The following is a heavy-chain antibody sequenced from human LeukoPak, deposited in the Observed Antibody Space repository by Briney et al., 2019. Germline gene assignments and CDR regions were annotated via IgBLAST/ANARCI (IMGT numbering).Heavy chain of an antibody. CDR2: IYPGDSAT. CDR1: GYSFTDYW. CDR3: GRHSVHGVAGRYQFDY. D-gene: IGHD6-19*01. V-gene: IGHV5-51*01. Sequence: GESLKISCKGSGYSFTDYWIGWVRQMPGKGLEWMGIIYPGDSATRYSPSFQGQVTISADKSISTAYLQWTSVRASDTAMYYCGRHSVHGVAGRYQFDYWGQGTLVTVSS. J-gene: IGHJ4*02.